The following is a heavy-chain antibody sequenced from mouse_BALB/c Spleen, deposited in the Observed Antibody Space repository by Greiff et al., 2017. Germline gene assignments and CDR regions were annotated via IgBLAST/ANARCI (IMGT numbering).Heavy chain of an antibody. CDR2: ISSGGST. Sequence: EVQLVESGGGLVKPGGSLKLSCAASGFTFSSYAMSWVRQTPEKRLEWVASISSGGSTYYPDSVKGRFTISRDNARNILYLQMSSLRSEDTAMYYCARRDYDSHFDYWGQGTTLTVSS. CDR3: ARRDYDSHFDY. D-gene: IGHD2-4*01. CDR1: GFTFSSYA. J-gene: IGHJ2*01. V-gene: IGHV5-6-5*01.